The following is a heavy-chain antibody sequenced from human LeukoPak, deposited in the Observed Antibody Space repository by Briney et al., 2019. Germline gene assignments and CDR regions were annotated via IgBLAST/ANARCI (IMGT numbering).Heavy chain of an antibody. CDR3: ATEQWLVSRNWFDP. V-gene: IGHV1-8*01. D-gene: IGHD6-19*01. CDR2: MNPNSGNT. J-gene: IGHJ5*02. Sequence: ASVRVSCKASGDTFTSYDINWVRQAPGQGLEWMGWMNPNSGNTGYAQKFQGRVTMTRNTSISTAYMELSSLRSEDTAVYYCATEQWLVSRNWFDPWGQGTLVTVSS. CDR1: GDTFTSYD.